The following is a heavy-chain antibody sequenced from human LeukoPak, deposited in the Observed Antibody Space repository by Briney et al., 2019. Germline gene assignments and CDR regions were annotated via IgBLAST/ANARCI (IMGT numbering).Heavy chain of an antibody. V-gene: IGHV3-48*04. Sequence: GGSLRLSCAASGFTFSTYWMYWVRQAPGKGLEWVSYISSSSSTIYYADSVKGRFTISRDNAKNSLYLQMNSLRAEDTAVYYCARNSGSSPRNAFDIWGQGTMVTVSS. CDR1: GFTFSTYW. D-gene: IGHD1-26*01. CDR2: ISSSSSTI. CDR3: ARNSGSSPRNAFDI. J-gene: IGHJ3*02.